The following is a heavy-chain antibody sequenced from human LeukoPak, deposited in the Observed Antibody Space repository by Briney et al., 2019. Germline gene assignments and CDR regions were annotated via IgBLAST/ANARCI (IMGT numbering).Heavy chain of an antibody. D-gene: IGHD4-23*01. J-gene: IGHJ4*02. CDR3: ARHLSYGGNSMCVDY. V-gene: IGHV5-51*01. Sequence: GEPLKTSFKGSGYSFTSYWIGWARQMPGKGLGWMGNIYPGNSDTRYSPSLQGQVTISADKSISTAYLQWSRLKASDTAMYYCARHLSYGGNSMCVDYWGQGTLVTVSS. CDR1: GYSFTSYW. CDR2: IYPGNSDT.